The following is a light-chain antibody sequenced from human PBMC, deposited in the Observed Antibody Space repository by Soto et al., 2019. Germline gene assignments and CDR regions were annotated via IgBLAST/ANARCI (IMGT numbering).Light chain of an antibody. CDR1: PSLLNSNGFTY. V-gene: IGKV2-28*01. CDR3: LHSLEIPGT. Sequence: DIVMTQSPLSLPVTPGEPASISCRSSPSLLNSNGFTYLDWYLQKPGQSPQLLIYMGSNLDSGVPDRFSGSGSGTDFTLKISRVQAEDVGVYYCLHSLEIPGTFGPGTKVDIK. CDR2: MGS. J-gene: IGKJ3*01.